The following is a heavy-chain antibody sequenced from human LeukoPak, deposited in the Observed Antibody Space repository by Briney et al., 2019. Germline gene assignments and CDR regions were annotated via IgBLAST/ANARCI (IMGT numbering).Heavy chain of an antibody. J-gene: IGHJ4*02. D-gene: IGHD2-15*01. Sequence: SVKVSCKASGGTFSSYAISWVRQAPRQGLEWMGGIIPIFGTANYAQKFQGRVTITADESTSTAYMELSSLRSEDTAVYYCASPGGVVVAATGLGFDYWGQGTLVTVSS. CDR2: IIPIFGTA. CDR1: GGTFSSYA. V-gene: IGHV1-69*13. CDR3: ASPGGVVVAATGLGFDY.